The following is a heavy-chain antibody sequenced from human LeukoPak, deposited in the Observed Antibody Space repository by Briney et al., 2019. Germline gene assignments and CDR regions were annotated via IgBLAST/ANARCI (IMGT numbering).Heavy chain of an antibody. CDR3: ARGGDLMGATTFNAFDI. Sequence: SETLSLTCTVSGGSISSYYWSWIRQPPGKGLEWIGYIYYSGSTNYNPSLKSRVTISVDTSKNQFSLKLSSVTAADTAVYYCARGGDLMGATTFNAFDIWGQGTMVTVSS. CDR2: IYYSGST. J-gene: IGHJ3*02. D-gene: IGHD1-26*01. V-gene: IGHV4-59*01. CDR1: GGSISSYY.